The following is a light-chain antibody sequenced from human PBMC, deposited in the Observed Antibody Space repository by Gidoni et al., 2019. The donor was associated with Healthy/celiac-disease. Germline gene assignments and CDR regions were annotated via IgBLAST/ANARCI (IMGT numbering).Light chain of an antibody. V-gene: IGKV4-1*01. Sequence: DIVMTQSPDSLAVSLGERATINCKSSQSVLYSPNNKNSLGWYQQKPGQPPKLLIYWASTREAVVPDRFSGSGSGTDFTLTISILQAEDVAVYYCQQYYSTPRTFXXXTKVEIK. J-gene: IGKJ1*01. CDR1: QSVLYSPNNKNS. CDR3: QQYYSTPRT. CDR2: WAS.